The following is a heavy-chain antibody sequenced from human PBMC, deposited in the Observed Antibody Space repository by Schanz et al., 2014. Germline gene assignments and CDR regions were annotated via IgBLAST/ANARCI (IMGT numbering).Heavy chain of an antibody. Sequence: QVQLVQSGAEVKKPGASVKVSCKASGYTFTSDSMHWVRQAPGQGLEWMGIINPIGGSTTYAQKFRGAVTLTTDTSTDTAYLELTSLRSEDTAVYYGARGSPENMIRGELDYWGQGTLVTVSS. D-gene: IGHD3-10*01. J-gene: IGHJ4*02. V-gene: IGHV1-46*03. CDR1: GYTFTSDS. CDR2: INPIGGST. CDR3: ARGSPENMIRGELDY.